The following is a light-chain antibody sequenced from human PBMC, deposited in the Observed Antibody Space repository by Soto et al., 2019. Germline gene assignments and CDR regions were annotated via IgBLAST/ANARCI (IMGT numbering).Light chain of an antibody. CDR2: DSS. J-gene: IGKJ1*01. CDR1: QSLSSNF. V-gene: IGKV3-20*01. CDR3: QQYGSSSKTWT. Sequence: TQSRATLSLSPGERATLSCRASQSLSSNFLAWYQQKSGQPPRLLIYDSSTRATGFPDRFSGSGSGTDFTLTITRLEPEDFAVYYGQQYGSSSKTWTFGQGTKVDI.